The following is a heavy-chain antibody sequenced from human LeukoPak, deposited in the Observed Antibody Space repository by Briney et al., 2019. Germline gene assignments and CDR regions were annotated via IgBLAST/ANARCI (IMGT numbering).Heavy chain of an antibody. J-gene: IGHJ4*02. CDR1: GGSFSGYY. D-gene: IGHD6-13*01. CDR2: INHSGST. CDR3: ARGLRQQLVLSRFDY. Sequence: SETLSLTCDVYGGSFSGYYWSWIRQPPGKGLEWIGEINHSGSTNYNPSLKSRVTISVDTSKNQFSLKLSSVTAADTAVYYCARGLRQQLVLSRFDYWGQGTLVTVSS. V-gene: IGHV4-34*01.